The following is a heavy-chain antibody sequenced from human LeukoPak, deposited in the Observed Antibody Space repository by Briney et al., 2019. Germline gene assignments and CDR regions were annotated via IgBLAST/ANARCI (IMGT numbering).Heavy chain of an antibody. CDR1: GFTFTNYW. CDR2: IKEDGGER. Sequence: GGSLRLSCTASGFTFTNYWMSWVRQAPGKGLEWVASIKEDGGERYYVDSVKGRFTISKDNAKNLVYLQMNSLRAEDTAVYYCAKGVGYSSGWYYYYMDVWGKGTTVTVSS. CDR3: AKGVGYSSGWYYYYMDV. V-gene: IGHV3-7*01. J-gene: IGHJ6*03. D-gene: IGHD6-19*01.